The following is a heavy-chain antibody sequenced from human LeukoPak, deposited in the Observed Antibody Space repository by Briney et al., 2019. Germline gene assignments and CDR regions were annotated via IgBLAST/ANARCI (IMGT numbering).Heavy chain of an antibody. CDR2: IYYSGST. J-gene: IGHJ4*02. CDR1: GGSFSGYY. V-gene: IGHV4-30-4*08. Sequence: NSSETLSLTCAVYGGSFSGYYWSWIRQPPGKGLEWIGYIYYSGSTYYNPSLKSRVTISVDTSKNQFSLKLSSVTAADTAVYYCARDLSNTAALGYWGQGTLVTVSS. D-gene: IGHD5-18*01. CDR3: ARDLSNTAALGY.